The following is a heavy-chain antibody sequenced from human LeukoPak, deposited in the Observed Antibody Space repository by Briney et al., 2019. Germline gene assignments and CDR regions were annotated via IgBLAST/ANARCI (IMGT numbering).Heavy chain of an antibody. V-gene: IGHV4-4*07. J-gene: IGHJ5*02. D-gene: IGHD3-9*01. CDR2: IYTSGST. Sequence: SETLSLTCTVSGGSISSYYWSWIRQPAGKGLEWIGRIYTSGSTNYNPSLKSRVTMSVDTSKNQFSLKLSSVTAADTAVYYCARGGDYDILTGYYAPGWFDPWGQGTLVTVSS. CDR1: GGSISSYY. CDR3: ARGGDYDILTGYYAPGWFDP.